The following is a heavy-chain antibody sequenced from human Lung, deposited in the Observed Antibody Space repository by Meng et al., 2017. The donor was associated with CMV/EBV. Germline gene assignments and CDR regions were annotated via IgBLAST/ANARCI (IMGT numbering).Heavy chain of an antibody. J-gene: IGHJ1*01. CDR2: IPHRGSS. D-gene: IGHD3-10*01. V-gene: IGHV4-4*02. CDR3: LRRSGGSV. CDR1: GDSTTNHNW. Sequence: QWPWRESGPALVKPSETLSLTCAVSGDSTTNHNWWAWVRQPPGKGLEWIGEIPHRGSSAYNPSLKSRVSMSIDKSKNQFSLKLTSVTAADTAVYHCLRRSGGSVWGQGTLVTVSS.